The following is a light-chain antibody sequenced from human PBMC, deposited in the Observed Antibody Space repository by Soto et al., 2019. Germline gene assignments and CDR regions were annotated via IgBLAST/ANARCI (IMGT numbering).Light chain of an antibody. CDR2: GAS. Sequence: EIVMTQSPATLSVSPGERATLSCRASQSVGINLAWWQQKPGQTPSLLFYGASTCATGIPPRFSGSGSGTDNTLTISSLQSEDFAVYYYQQYDKWPLTFGGGTTVDSK. J-gene: IGKJ4*01. CDR1: QSVGIN. V-gene: IGKV3-15*01. CDR3: QQYDKWPLT.